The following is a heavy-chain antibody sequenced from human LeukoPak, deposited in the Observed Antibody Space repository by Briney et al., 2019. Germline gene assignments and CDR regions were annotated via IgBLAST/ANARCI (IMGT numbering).Heavy chain of an antibody. CDR2: FYSGGST. CDR3: AREVGPMFGEFFYYFDY. CDR1: GFTVSINY. J-gene: IGHJ4*02. V-gene: IGHV3-66*01. Sequence: GGSLTLSCAASGFTVSINYMSWVRQSPGKVLEWVAVFYSGGSTYYADSVKGRFTISRDNSKNTLYLQMNSLRAEDTAVYYCAREVGPMFGEFFYYFDYWGQGTLVTVSS. D-gene: IGHD3-10*02.